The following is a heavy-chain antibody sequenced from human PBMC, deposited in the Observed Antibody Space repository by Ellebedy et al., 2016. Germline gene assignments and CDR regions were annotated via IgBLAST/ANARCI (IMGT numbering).Heavy chain of an antibody. CDR3: ARSRGGTYQYYFDS. V-gene: IGHV1-18*01. J-gene: IGHJ4*02. Sequence: ASVKVSCKASGGTFSTYGITWVRQAPGQGLEWMGWISAYSGTTNYLQNLQGRVTMTTDTSTSTAYMELRSLRSDDTAVYYCARSRGGTYQYYFDSWGQGTLVAVSS. CDR2: ISAYSGTT. D-gene: IGHD1-26*01. CDR1: GGTFSTYG.